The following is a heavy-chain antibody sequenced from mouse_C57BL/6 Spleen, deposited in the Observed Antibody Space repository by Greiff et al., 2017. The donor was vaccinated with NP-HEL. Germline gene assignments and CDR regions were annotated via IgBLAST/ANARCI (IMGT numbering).Heavy chain of an antibody. Sequence: QVQLKQSGPGLVQPSQSLSITCTVSGFSLTSYGVHWVRQSPGKGLEWLGVIWSGGSTDYNAAFISRLSISKDNSKSQVFFKMNNLQADDTAIYYCARTDSSGHEDYAMDYWGQGTSVTVSS. CDR3: ARTDSSGHEDYAMDY. V-gene: IGHV2-2*01. CDR1: GFSLTSYG. J-gene: IGHJ4*01. D-gene: IGHD3-2*02. CDR2: IWSGGST.